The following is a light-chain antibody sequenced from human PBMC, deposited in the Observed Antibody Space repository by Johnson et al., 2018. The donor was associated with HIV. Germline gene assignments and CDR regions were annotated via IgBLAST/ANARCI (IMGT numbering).Light chain of an antibody. Sequence: QPVLTQPPSVSAAPGQKVTISCSGSSSNIGTNSVSWYQQLPGTAPRLLIYENNKRPSGIPDRFSGSKSGTSATLGITGLQTGDEADYYCGTWDSSLSAAYVVGTGTKVTVL. CDR2: ENN. CDR1: SSNIGTNS. CDR3: GTWDSSLSAAYV. V-gene: IGLV1-51*02. J-gene: IGLJ1*01.